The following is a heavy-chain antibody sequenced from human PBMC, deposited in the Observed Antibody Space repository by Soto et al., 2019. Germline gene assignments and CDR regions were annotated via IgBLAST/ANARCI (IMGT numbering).Heavy chain of an antibody. J-gene: IGHJ5*02. CDR3: AREFTSSSAWFDP. Sequence: ASVKVSCKASGYTFTGDYIHWVRQAPGQGLEWMGWINPNSGDTNYAQKFQGRVTMTRDKPISTAYMELSRLRSDDTAVFYCAREFTSSSAWFDPWGQGTLVTVSS. V-gene: IGHV1-2*02. CDR1: GYTFTGDY. D-gene: IGHD6-6*01. CDR2: INPNSGDT.